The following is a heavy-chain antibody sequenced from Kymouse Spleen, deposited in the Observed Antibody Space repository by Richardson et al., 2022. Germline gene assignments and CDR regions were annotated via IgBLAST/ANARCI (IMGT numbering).Heavy chain of an antibody. Sequence: QVQLQQWGAGLLKPSETLSLTCAVYGGSFSGYYWSWIRQPPGKGLEWIGEINHSGSTNYNPSLKSRVTISVDTSKNQFSLKLSSVTAADTAVYYCARDNWNLFDYWGQGTLVTVSS. V-gene: IGHV4-34*01. CDR3: ARDNWNLFDY. D-gene: IGHD1-20*01,IGHD1-7*01. CDR1: GGSFSGYY. J-gene: IGHJ4*02. CDR2: INHSGST.